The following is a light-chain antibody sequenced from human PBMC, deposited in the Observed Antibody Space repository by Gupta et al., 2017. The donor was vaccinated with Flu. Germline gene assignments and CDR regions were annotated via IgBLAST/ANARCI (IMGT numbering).Light chain of an antibody. J-gene: IGLJ3*02. CDR3: KNSRTGIRV. Sequence: QLVLTQSPSASASLGASVKLTCTLSSRHSSYAIAWHQQKTEKDPRHLMTLNIDGRHRKGAGIPDRFSGSSYGDELYLTIASVQSEDEADYYCKNSRTGIRVFGGGTKLTVL. CDR2: LNIDGRH. CDR1: SRHSSYA. V-gene: IGLV4-69*01.